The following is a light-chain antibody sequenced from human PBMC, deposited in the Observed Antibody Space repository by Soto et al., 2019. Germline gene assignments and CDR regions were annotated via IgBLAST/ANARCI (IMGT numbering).Light chain of an antibody. J-gene: IGLJ1*01. CDR2: RNN. V-gene: IGLV1-47*01. CDR3: AAWDDSLSGSGV. Sequence: QSALTQPPSASGTPGQRVTISCSGSSSNIGSNYVYWYQQLPGTAPKLLIYRNNQRPSGVPDRFSGSKSGTSASLAISGLRSEDEADYYCAAWDDSLSGSGVFGTGTRSPS. CDR1: SSNIGSNY.